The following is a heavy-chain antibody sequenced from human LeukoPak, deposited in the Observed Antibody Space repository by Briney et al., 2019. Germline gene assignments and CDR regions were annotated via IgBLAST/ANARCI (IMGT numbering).Heavy chain of an antibody. J-gene: IGHJ5*02. CDR1: GYTFTSYY. CDR3: ARDEGIAAAANWFDP. D-gene: IGHD6-13*01. V-gene: IGHV1-46*01. Sequence: GASVKVTCKASGYTFTSYYMHWVRQAPGQGLEWMGIINPSGGSTSYAQKFQGRVTMTRDTSTSTVYMELSSLRSEDTAVYYCARDEGIAAAANWFDPWGQGTLVTVSS. CDR2: INPSGGST.